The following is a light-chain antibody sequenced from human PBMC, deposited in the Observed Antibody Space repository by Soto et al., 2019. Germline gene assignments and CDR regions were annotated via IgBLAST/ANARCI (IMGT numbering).Light chain of an antibody. CDR3: LSYDSSLSAAV. V-gene: IGLV1-40*01. CDR2: GNS. CDR1: SSNIGAGYD. J-gene: IGLJ7*02. Sequence: QSVLTQPPSVSGAPGQRVTISCTGSSSNIGAGYDVHWYQQLPGTAPKLLIYGNSNRPSGVPDRFSGSKSGTSASLAITGLQPEDAADYYCLSYDSSLSAAVFGGGTQLTAL.